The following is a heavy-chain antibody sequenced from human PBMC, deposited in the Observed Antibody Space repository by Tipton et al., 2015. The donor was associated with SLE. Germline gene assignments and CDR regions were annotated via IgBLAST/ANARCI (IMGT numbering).Heavy chain of an antibody. CDR1: GGSVSSSSYY. D-gene: IGHD2-21*01. Sequence: TLSLTCIVSGGSVSSSSYYWGWIRQPPGKGLEWIGTVYYSGSTYYNPSLRSRVTISVDTSKNQFSLKLRSVTAADTAVYYCAGGKIAWAVFVVKNHFDSWGQGPLVPVSS. CDR2: VYYSGST. V-gene: IGHV4-39*01. CDR3: AGGKIAWAVFVVKNHFDS. J-gene: IGHJ4*02.